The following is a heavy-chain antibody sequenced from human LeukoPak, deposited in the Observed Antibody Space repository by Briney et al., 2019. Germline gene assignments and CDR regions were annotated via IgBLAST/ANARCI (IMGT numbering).Heavy chain of an antibody. V-gene: IGHV5-51*01. D-gene: IGHD2-15*01. J-gene: IGHJ4*02. Sequence: GESLKISCKGFGYSFTSYWIGWVRQMPGKGLEWMGIIYPGDSDTRYSPSFQGQVTISADKSISTAYLQWSSLKASDTAMYYCARRVGYCSGGSCSMFDYWGQGTLVTVSS. CDR2: IYPGDSDT. CDR1: GYSFTSYW. CDR3: ARRVGYCSGGSCSMFDY.